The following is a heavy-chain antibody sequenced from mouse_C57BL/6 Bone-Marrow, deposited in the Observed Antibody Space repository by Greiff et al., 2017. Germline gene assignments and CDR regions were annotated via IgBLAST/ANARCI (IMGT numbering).Heavy chain of an antibody. CDR1: GFSLTSYG. V-gene: IGHV2-2*01. CDR3: ARNYGYDGSLAMDY. CDR2: IWSGGST. D-gene: IGHD2-2*01. Sequence: QVQLKESGPGLVQPSQSLSITCTVSGFSLTSYGVHWVRQSPGKGLEWLGVIWSGGSTDYNAAFISRLSISKDNSKSQVFFKMNSLQADDTAIYYCARNYGYDGSLAMDYWGQGTSVTVSS. J-gene: IGHJ4*01.